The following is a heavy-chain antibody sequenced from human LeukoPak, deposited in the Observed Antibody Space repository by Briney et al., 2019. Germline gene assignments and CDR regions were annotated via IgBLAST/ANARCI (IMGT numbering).Heavy chain of an antibody. CDR2: IYYSGST. V-gene: IGHV4-59*01. CDR3: ARDPYYYDSSGYYHWYFDL. CDR1: GGSISSYY. J-gene: IGHJ2*01. D-gene: IGHD3-22*01. Sequence: SETLSLTCTVSGGSISSYYWSWIRQPPGKGLEWIGYIYYSGSTNYNPSLKSRVNISVDTSKNQFSLKLSSVTAADTAVYYCARDPYYYDSSGYYHWYFDLWGRGTLVTVSS.